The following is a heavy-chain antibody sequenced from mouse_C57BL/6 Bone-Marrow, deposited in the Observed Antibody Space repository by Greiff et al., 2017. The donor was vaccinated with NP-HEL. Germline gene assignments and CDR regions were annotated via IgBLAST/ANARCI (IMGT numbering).Heavy chain of an antibody. CDR1: GFTFTDYY. D-gene: IGHD2-1*01. V-gene: IGHV7-3*01. CDR2: IRNKANGYTT. CDR3: ARWSYGNYGFAY. J-gene: IGHJ3*01. Sequence: EVKLQESGGGLVQPGGSLSLSCAASGFTFTDYYMSWVRQPPGKALEWLGFIRNKANGYTTEYSASVKGRFTISRDNSQSILYLQMNALRAEDSATYYCARWSYGNYGFAYWGQGTLVTVSA.